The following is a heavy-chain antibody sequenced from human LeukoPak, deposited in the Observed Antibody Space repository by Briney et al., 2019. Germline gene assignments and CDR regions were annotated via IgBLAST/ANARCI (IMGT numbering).Heavy chain of an antibody. CDR2: ISWNTNSI. Sequence: GGSPRLSCAASGFTFDDYAMHWVRQAPGKGLEWVSGISWNTNSIDYADSVKGRFTISRDNAKNSLYLQMNSLRAEDTALYYCAKDKSDSGSQIDYWGQGTLVTVSS. CDR1: GFTFDDYA. D-gene: IGHD1-26*01. CDR3: AKDKSDSGSQIDY. J-gene: IGHJ4*02. V-gene: IGHV3-9*01.